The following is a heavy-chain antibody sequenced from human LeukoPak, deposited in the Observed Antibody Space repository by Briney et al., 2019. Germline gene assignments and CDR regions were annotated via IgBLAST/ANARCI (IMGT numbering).Heavy chain of an antibody. J-gene: IGHJ4*02. Sequence: GWSLRLSCAASGFTFSSYDMHWVRQATGKGLEWVSAIGTAGDTYYPGSVKGRFTISRENAKNSLYLQMNSLRAGDTAVYYCARGTATGQFDYWGQGTLVTVSS. CDR2: IGTAGDT. CDR1: GFTFSSYD. D-gene: IGHD4-17*01. V-gene: IGHV3-13*01. CDR3: ARGTATGQFDY.